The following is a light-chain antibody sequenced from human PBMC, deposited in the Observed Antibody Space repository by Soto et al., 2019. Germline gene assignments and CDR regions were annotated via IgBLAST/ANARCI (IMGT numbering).Light chain of an antibody. Sequence: EIVLTQSPGTLSLSPGERATLSCRASQSVSSGFLAWYQQKPGQAPRLLIYGASSRATGIPDRFSGSGSGADFTLTISRLEPEDFAVYYCQQYGSSPQTFGQGTKVDSK. CDR1: QSVSSGF. CDR3: QQYGSSPQT. J-gene: IGKJ1*01. CDR2: GAS. V-gene: IGKV3-20*01.